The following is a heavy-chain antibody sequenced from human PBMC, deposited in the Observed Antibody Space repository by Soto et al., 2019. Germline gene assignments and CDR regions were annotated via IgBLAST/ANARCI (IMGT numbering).Heavy chain of an antibody. Sequence: ETLSLSCAASGFTFSSYAMSWVRQAPGKGLEWVSAISGSGGSTYYADSVKGRFTISRDNSKNTLYLQMNSLRAEDTAVYYCAKHAQAYYYGMDVWGQGTTVTVSS. CDR3: AKHAQAYYYGMDV. J-gene: IGHJ6*02. CDR1: GFTFSSYA. V-gene: IGHV3-23*01. CDR2: ISGSGGST.